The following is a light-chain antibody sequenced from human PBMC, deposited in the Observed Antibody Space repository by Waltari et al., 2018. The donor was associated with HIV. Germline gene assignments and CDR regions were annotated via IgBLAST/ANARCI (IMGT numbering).Light chain of an antibody. CDR1: HPVADK. V-gene: IGKV1-12*01. J-gene: IGKJ4*01. CDR2: GTS. CDR3: QQAFSFPHT. Sequence: IQMAQSPASLSASVGDSVSFSCRASHPVADKLAWYQQRPGKPPKLLIYGTSRLQSGVPSRFAGFGSATNFSLTITGLRPEDSATYFCQQAFSFPHTLGGGTELDI.